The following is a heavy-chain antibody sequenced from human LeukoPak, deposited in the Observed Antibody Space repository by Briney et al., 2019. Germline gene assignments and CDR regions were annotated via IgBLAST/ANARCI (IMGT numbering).Heavy chain of an antibody. CDR3: ARGQAARQYYYYYMDV. Sequence: GASVKVSCKASGGTFSSYAISWVRQAPGQGLEWMGGIIPIFGTANYAQKFQGRVTITADESTSTAYMELSSLRSEDTAVYYCARGQAARQYYYYYMDVWGKGTTVTVSS. CDR1: GGTFSSYA. CDR2: IIPIFGTA. J-gene: IGHJ6*03. V-gene: IGHV1-69*13. D-gene: IGHD6-6*01.